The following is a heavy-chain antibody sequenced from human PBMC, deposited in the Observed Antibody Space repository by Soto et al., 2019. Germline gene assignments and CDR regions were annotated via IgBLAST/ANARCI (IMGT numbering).Heavy chain of an antibody. V-gene: IGHV4-38-2*02. D-gene: IGHD3-22*01. CDR2: IYHSGST. CDR1: GYSISSGYY. CDR3: ARENEEDYYDSSGYYRPSDWYFDL. J-gene: IGHJ2*01. Sequence: ETLSLTCAVSGYSISSGYYWGWIRQPPGKGLEWIVSIYHSGSTYYNPSLKSRVTISVDTSKNQFSLKLSSVTAADTAVYYCARENEEDYYDSSGYYRPSDWYFDLWGRGTLVTVYS.